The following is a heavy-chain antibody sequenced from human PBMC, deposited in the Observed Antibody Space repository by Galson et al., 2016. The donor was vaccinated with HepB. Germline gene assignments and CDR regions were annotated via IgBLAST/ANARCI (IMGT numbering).Heavy chain of an antibody. CDR1: GGSISSDSHY. J-gene: IGHJ4*01. V-gene: IGHV4-39*01. Sequence: ETLSLTCAVSGGSISSDSHYWGWIRQPPGKGLDWIGTKYYGGSTYYNPSLNSRATISVDTSKKQVSLKLSSVTAADTAVYYCARVSGPLDHWGQGILVIVSS. D-gene: IGHD3-10*01. CDR3: ARVSGPLDH. CDR2: KYYGGST.